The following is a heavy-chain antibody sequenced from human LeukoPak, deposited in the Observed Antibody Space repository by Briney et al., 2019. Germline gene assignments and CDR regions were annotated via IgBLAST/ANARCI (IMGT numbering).Heavy chain of an antibody. D-gene: IGHD2-2*01. J-gene: IGHJ4*02. CDR1: GFTFSSYA. Sequence: PGGSLRLSCAASGFTFSSYAMHWVRQAPGKGLEYVSAISSNGGSTYYASSVKGRFTISRDNSKNTLYLQMGSLRAEDMAVYYCARGGVVVPAAPLDYWGQGTLVTVSS. V-gene: IGHV3-64*01. CDR2: ISSNGGST. CDR3: ARGGVVVPAAPLDY.